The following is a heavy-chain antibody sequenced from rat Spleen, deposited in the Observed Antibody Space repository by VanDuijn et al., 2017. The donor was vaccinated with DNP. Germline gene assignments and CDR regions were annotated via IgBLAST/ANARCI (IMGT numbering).Heavy chain of an antibody. J-gene: IGHJ1*01. CDR3: ARGVYYYSATYWYFDF. Sequence: EVQLVESGGGLVQPGRSLKLSCTASRFTFRDYYMAWVRQAPKKGLEWVASISSSGGSTYYPDSVKGRFTISRDNAKGTLYLQMNSLRSEDTATYYCARGVYYYSATYWYFDFWGPGTMVTVSS. V-gene: IGHV5-22*01. CDR1: RFTFRDYY. D-gene: IGHD1-1*01. CDR2: ISSSGGST.